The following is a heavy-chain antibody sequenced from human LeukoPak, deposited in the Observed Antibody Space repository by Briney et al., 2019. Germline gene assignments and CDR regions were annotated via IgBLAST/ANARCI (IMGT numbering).Heavy chain of an antibody. Sequence: GESLKISCKGSGYSFASYWIGWVRHMPGQGLEWMGIIYPGDSDTRYSPSFQGQVTISADKSISSACLQWSSLKASDTAMYYCARVGATVTIDYYYYGLDVWGQGTTVTVSS. CDR1: GYSFASYW. D-gene: IGHD4-11*01. CDR2: IYPGDSDT. CDR3: ARVGATVTIDYYYYGLDV. J-gene: IGHJ6*02. V-gene: IGHV5-51*01.